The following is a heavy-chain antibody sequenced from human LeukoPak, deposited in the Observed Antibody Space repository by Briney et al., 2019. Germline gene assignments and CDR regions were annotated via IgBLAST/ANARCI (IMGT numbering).Heavy chain of an antibody. J-gene: IGHJ4*02. CDR2: INPNSGGT. Sequence: ASVTVSSTASGYTFTAYYMHWVRQAPGQGLEWLGWINPNSGGTNYTQKFQGRVNMTRDTSISTAYMELSRLRSDDTAVYYCARLVVVAASKVDYWGQGTLVSVSS. V-gene: IGHV1-2*02. D-gene: IGHD2-15*01. CDR3: ARLVVVAASKVDY. CDR1: GYTFTAYY.